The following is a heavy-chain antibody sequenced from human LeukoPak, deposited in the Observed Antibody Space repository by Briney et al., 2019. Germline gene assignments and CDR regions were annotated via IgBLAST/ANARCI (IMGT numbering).Heavy chain of an antibody. V-gene: IGHV1-18*04. CDR3: ARDLGYSYGYWYFDY. CDR2: ISAYNGNT. D-gene: IGHD5-18*01. Sequence: ASVKVSCKASGYTFTSYGISWVRQAPGQGLEWMGWISAYNGNTNYAQKLQGRVTMTTDTSASTAYMELRSLRSDDTAVYHCARDLGYSYGYWYFDYWGQGTLVTVSS. CDR1: GYTFTSYG. J-gene: IGHJ4*02.